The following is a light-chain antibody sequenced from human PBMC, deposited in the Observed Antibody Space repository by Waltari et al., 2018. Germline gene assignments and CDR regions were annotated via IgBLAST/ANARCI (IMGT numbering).Light chain of an antibody. Sequence: QSALTQPPSASGSPGQSVTISCTGSSRDVGGYNYVSWYQQHPGKAPKLMIYGVDKRPSRVHDRFSGSKSGNTASLNVSGLPAEDEADYFCASYASTRKVFGGGTKLTVL. CDR3: ASYASTRKV. J-gene: IGLJ3*02. CDR1: SRDVGGYNY. CDR2: GVD. V-gene: IGLV2-8*01.